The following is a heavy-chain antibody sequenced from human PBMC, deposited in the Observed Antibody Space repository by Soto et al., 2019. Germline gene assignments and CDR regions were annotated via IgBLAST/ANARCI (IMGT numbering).Heavy chain of an antibody. CDR2: ISSSSNYI. Sequence: LRLSCTASGFTFSSYNMNWVRQAPGKGLEWVSSISSSSNYIYYADSMKGRFTISRDNAKNSLYLQMNSLRAEDTAVYYCARENAYGDPNSFDYWGQGTLVTVPQ. V-gene: IGHV3-21*01. CDR1: GFTFSSYN. J-gene: IGHJ4*02. CDR3: ARENAYGDPNSFDY. D-gene: IGHD4-17*01.